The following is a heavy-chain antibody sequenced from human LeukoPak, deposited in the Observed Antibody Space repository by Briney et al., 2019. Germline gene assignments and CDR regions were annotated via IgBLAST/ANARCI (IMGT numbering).Heavy chain of an antibody. CDR2: INPSGGST. CDR1: GYTFTSYY. CDR3: ARDPGGYDTLTGYYHDY. Sequence: ASVKASCKASGYTFTSYYMHWVRQAPGQGLEWMGIINPSGGSTSYAQKFQGRVTMTRDTSTSTVYMELSSLRSEDTAVYYCARDPGGYDTLTGYYHDYWGQGTPVTVSS. D-gene: IGHD3-9*01. J-gene: IGHJ4*02. V-gene: IGHV1-46*01.